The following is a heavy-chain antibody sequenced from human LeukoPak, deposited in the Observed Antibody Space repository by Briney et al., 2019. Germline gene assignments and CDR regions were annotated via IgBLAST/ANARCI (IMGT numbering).Heavy chain of an antibody. Sequence: GGFLRPSCAASGFTFSSYAMSWVRQAPGKGLEWVSAISGSGGSTYYADSVKGRFTISRDNSKNTLYLQMNSLRAEDTAVYYCAKDPTMIVVVIPDYWGQGTLVTVSS. J-gene: IGHJ4*02. D-gene: IGHD3-22*01. CDR3: AKDPTMIVVVIPDY. CDR1: GFTFSSYA. CDR2: ISGSGGST. V-gene: IGHV3-23*01.